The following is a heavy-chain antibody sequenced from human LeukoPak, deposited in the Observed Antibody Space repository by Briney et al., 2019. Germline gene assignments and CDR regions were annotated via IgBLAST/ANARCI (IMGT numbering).Heavy chain of an antibody. CDR1: GYTLTELS. CDR2: FDPEDGET. J-gene: IGHJ3*02. D-gene: IGHD3-3*01. CDR3: ATRRRTIFEYAFDI. Sequence: ASVKVSCKVSGYTLTELSMHWVRQAPGKGLEWMGGFDPEDGETIYAQKFQGRVAMTEDTSTDTAYMELSSLRSEDTAVYYCATRRRTIFEYAFDIWGQGTMVTVSS. V-gene: IGHV1-24*01.